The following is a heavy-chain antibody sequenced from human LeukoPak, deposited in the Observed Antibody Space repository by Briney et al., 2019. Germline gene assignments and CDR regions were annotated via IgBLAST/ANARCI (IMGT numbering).Heavy chain of an antibody. CDR3: AKDSRWELRFRTRTHYYFDY. CDR2: FYRGDTT. V-gene: IGHV3-53*01. CDR1: GGSISSYY. D-gene: IGHD1-26*01. Sequence: TSETLSLTCTVSGGSISSYYWSWIRQPPGKGLEWVSFFYRGDTTYYAESVRGRFTISRDNSKNTLYLQVNSLRAEDTAVYYCAKDSRWELRFRTRTHYYFDYWGQGTLVTVSS. J-gene: IGHJ4*02.